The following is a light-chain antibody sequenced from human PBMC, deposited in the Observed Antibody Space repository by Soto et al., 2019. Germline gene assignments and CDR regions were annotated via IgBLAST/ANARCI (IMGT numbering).Light chain of an antibody. V-gene: IGKV3-15*01. CDR1: QSVGST. Sequence: EILMTQSPATLSVSPGERVILSCRASQSVGSTLAWYQQKPGQAPRLLIRGASTRATGVPARFSGSGSGTEFTLTISSLQSEDFAVYYCQQYSTLLTCGGGTTLEIK. CDR2: GAS. J-gene: IGKJ4*02. CDR3: QQYSTLLT.